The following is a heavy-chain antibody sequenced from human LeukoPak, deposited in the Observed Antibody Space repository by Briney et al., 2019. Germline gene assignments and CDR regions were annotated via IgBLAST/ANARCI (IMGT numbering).Heavy chain of an antibody. CDR1: VGTFSSYA. D-gene: IGHD1-1*01. CDR2: IIPILGIA. J-gene: IGHJ4*02. CDR3: AVRTTGSYGFDY. V-gene: IGHV1-69*04. Sequence: GASVKVSCKASVGTFSSYAISWVRQAPGQGGEWMGRIIPILGIANYAQKFQGRVTITADKSTSTAYMELSSLRSEDTAVYYCAVRTTGSYGFDYWGQGTLVTVSS.